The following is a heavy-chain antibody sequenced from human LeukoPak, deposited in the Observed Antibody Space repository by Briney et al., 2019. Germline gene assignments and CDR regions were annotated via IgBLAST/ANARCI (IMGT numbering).Heavy chain of an antibody. V-gene: IGHV3-21*01. D-gene: IGHD5-24*01. Sequence: PGGSVRLSCAASGFTFSSYSMNWVRQAPGKWPEWVSSISSSSSYIYYADSVKGRFTISRDNAKNSLYLQMNSPRAEDTALYYCARENVEMATNNWRQGTLVTVSS. CDR2: ISSSSSYI. J-gene: IGHJ4*02. CDR1: GFTFSSYS. CDR3: ARENVEMATNN.